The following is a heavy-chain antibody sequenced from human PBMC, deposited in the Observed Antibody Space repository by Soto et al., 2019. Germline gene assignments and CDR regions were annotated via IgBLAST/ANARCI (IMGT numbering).Heavy chain of an antibody. D-gene: IGHD3-16*02. CDR2: TSKDGGRD. V-gene: IGHV3-30*04. CDR1: GFTLSSYS. Sequence: QVQLVESGGGVVQPGKSLRLSCASSGFTLSSYSLHWVRQPPGKGLEWVAVTSKDGGRDYHADSVRGRFTISRDHSKSTFYLEMNSLRTEHTALDFCERDVGNGDLSPRTSSYSVMDVWGRGPTVSVSS. CDR3: ERDVGNGDLSPRTSSYSVMDV. J-gene: IGHJ6*02.